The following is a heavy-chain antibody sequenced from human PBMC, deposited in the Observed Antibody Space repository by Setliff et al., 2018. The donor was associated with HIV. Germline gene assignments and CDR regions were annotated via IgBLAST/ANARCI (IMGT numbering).Heavy chain of an antibody. V-gene: IGHV4-31*03. CDR1: GGSISSGAYH. D-gene: IGHD3-10*01. CDR3: ASGGRGSSYGSGNYYQDYYYYMDV. J-gene: IGHJ6*03. Sequence: KPSETLSLTCTVSGGSISSGAYHWSWIRQHPGKGLEWIGYIYYSGSTYYNPSLKSRVTISVDTSKTQFSLKLSSVTAADTAVYYCASGGRGSSYGSGNYYQDYYYYMDVWGKGTTVTVSS. CDR2: IYYSGST.